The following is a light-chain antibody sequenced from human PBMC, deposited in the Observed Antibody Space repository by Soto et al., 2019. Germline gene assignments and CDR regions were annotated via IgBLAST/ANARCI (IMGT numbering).Light chain of an antibody. CDR3: QQYGRSLLLT. V-gene: IGKV3-20*01. Sequence: EIVLTQSPGTLSLSPGERATLSCRASQSVSRSYLAWYQQKPGQAPRLLIYGASSRATGIPDRFSGSGSGTHFTLTSSRLEPEDFAVYYCQQYGRSLLLTFGGGTKLEIK. CDR1: QSVSRSY. CDR2: GAS. J-gene: IGKJ4*01.